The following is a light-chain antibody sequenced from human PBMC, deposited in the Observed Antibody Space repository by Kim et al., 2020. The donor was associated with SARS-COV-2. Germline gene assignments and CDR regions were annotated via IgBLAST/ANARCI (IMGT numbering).Light chain of an antibody. CDR2: AAS. J-gene: IGKJ2*01. CDR3: QQYYSYPHT. V-gene: IGKV1-8*01. CDR1: HGIISY. Sequence: SSTGAGVTITCRASHGIISYLAWYQQKPGKAPKLLIYAASTLQSGVPSRFSGSGSGTDFTLTISCLQSEDFATYYCQQYYSYPHTFGQGTKLEI.